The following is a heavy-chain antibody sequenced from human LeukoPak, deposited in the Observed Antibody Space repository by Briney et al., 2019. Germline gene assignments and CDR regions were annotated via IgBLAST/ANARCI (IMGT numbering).Heavy chain of an antibody. D-gene: IGHD4-17*01. CDR3: AREGTVTTGYGMDV. Sequence: GGSLRLSCAASGFAFSSYAMIWVRQAPGRGLEWLSSIGTGTSHTYYVDSVKGRFTISRDNAKNSLYLQMNSLRAEDTAVYYCAREGTVTTGYGMDVWGQGTTVTVSS. CDR2: IGTGTSHT. CDR1: GFAFSSYA. V-gene: IGHV3-21*01. J-gene: IGHJ6*02.